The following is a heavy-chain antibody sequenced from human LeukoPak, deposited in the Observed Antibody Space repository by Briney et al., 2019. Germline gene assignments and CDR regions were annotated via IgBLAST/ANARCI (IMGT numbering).Heavy chain of an antibody. CDR3: ASRYCSGGSCSRVVDY. D-gene: IGHD2-15*01. CDR2: IYHSGST. Sequence: SETLSLTCAVSGGSISSSNWWSWVRQPPGKRLEWIGEIYHSGSTNYNPSLKSRVTISVDKSKNQFSLKLSSVTAADTAVYYCASRYCSGGSCSRVVDYWGQETLVTVSS. V-gene: IGHV4-4*02. CDR1: GGSISSSNW. J-gene: IGHJ4*02.